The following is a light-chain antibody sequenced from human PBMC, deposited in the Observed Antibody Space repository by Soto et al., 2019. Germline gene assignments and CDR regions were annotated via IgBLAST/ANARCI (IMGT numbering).Light chain of an antibody. CDR1: QSISSY. CDR3: QQSYITPPGT. V-gene: IGKV1-39*01. Sequence: IQMTQSPSSLSASVGDRVTITCRASQSISSYLNCYQQKPGKAPNLLIYAASGLQTGVPSRFSGSRSGTDFTLSISSLQREDFATYYCQQSYITPPGTFGQGTKVDIK. J-gene: IGKJ1*01. CDR2: AAS.